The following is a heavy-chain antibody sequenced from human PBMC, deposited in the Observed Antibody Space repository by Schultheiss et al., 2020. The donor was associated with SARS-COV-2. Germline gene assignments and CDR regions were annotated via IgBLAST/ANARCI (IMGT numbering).Heavy chain of an antibody. J-gene: IGHJ4*02. CDR1: GFTFSSYS. CDR2: ISSSSSYI. D-gene: IGHD3-22*01. Sequence: GGSLRLSCAASGFTFSSYSMNWVRQAPGKGLEWVSSISSSSSYIYYADSVKGRFTISRDNAKNSLYLQMNSLRAEDTAVYYCARDTRTYYYDSSFDYWGQGTLVTVSS. CDR3: ARDTRTYYYDSSFDY. V-gene: IGHV3-21*01.